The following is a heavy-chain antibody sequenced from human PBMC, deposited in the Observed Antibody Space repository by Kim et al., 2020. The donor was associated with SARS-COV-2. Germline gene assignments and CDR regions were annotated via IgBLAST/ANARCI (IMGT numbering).Heavy chain of an antibody. V-gene: IGHV3-15*01. CDR3: TTALSGMVRGVNHY. CDR2: IKSKTDGGTT. Sequence: GGSLRLSCAASGFTFSNAWMSWVRQAPGKGLEWVGRIKSKTDGGTTDYAAPVKGRFTISRDDSKNTLYLQMNSLKTEDTAVYYCTTALSGMVRGVNHYWGQGTLVTVSS. D-gene: IGHD3-10*01. J-gene: IGHJ4*02. CDR1: GFTFSNAW.